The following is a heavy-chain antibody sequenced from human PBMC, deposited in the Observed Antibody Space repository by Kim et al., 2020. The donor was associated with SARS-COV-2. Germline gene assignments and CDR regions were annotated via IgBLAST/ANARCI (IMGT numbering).Heavy chain of an antibody. J-gene: IGHJ3*02. D-gene: IGHD2-21*01. CDR1: GFTFSTYD. V-gene: IGHV3-48*01. Sequence: GGSLRLSCAASGFTFSTYDMNWVRQAPGKGLEWVSFITKASCTTYYADSVKGRFTISRDNAKNSLYLQMNSLTAEDTAVYFCVRDRCGGAFDIWGQGTLVTVSS. CDR2: ITKASCTT. CDR3: VRDRCGGAFDI.